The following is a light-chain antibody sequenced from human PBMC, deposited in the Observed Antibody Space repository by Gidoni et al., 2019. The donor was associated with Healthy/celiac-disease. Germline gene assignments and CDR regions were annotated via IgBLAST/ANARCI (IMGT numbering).Light chain of an antibody. Sequence: DIQMTQSPSSLSASVGDRVTITCRASQSISSYLNWYQQKPGNAPKLLIYDASSLQSGVPSRFSGSGSGTDFTLTSSSLQPEDFATYYCQQSYRTPSFGRGTKVEIK. CDR2: DAS. V-gene: IGKV1-39*01. CDR3: QQSYRTPS. J-gene: IGKJ4*01. CDR1: QSISSY.